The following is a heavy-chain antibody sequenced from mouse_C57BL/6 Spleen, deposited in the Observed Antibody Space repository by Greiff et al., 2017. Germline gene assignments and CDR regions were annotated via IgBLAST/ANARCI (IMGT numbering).Heavy chain of an antibody. Sequence: QVQLQQSGAELVRPGAPVKLSCKASGYTFTDYYINWVKQRPGRGLEWIARIYPGSGNTYYNEKFKGKATLTAEKSSSTAYMQLSSLASEDSAVCFCASEGGVDYWGQGTTLTVSS. CDR3: ASEGGVDY. V-gene: IGHV1-76*01. CDR2: IYPGSGNT. CDR1: GYTFTDYY. J-gene: IGHJ2*01.